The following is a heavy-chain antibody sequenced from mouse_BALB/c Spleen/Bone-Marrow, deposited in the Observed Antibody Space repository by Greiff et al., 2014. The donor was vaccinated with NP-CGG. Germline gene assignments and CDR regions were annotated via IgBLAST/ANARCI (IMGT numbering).Heavy chain of an antibody. CDR2: IDPANGNT. CDR3: ANYYYGSSLFAY. CDR1: GFNIKDTY. Sequence: VQLKESGAELVKPGASVKLSCTASGFNIKDTYMHWVKQRPEQGLEWIGRIDPANGNTKYDPKFQGKATITADTSSNPAYLQLSSLTSEDTAVYYCANYYYGSSLFAYWGQGTLVTVSA. J-gene: IGHJ3*01. D-gene: IGHD1-1*01. V-gene: IGHV14-3*02.